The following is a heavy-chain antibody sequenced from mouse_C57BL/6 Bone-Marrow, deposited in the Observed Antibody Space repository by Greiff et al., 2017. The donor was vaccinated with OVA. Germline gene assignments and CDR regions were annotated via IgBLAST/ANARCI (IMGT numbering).Heavy chain of an antibody. D-gene: IGHD2-5*01. CDR2: IRNKANGYTT. J-gene: IGHJ2*01. CDR1: GFTFTDYY. Sequence: EVQLVESGGGLVQPGGSLSLSCAASGFTFTDYYMSWVRQPPGKALEWLGFIRNKANGYTTEYSASVKGRFTISRDNSQSILYLQMNALRAEDSATDDCARSVYRNYPFDYWGQGTTLTVSS. CDR3: ARSVYRNYPFDY. V-gene: IGHV7-3*01.